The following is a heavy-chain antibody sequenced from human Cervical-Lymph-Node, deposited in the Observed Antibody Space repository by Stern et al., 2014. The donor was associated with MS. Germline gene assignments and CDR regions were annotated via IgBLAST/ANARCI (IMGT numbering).Heavy chain of an antibody. CDR2: IKEDGSGQ. Sequence: EVQLVESGGGLVQPGGSLRLSCAGSGFSFNNYWMSWVRQAPGKGLEWVANIKEDGSGQYYVDAGKGRFTISIESAKNWLYLKMNSLRAEDTAVYYCARDRRKYNWKYWGQGTLVTVSS. V-gene: IGHV3-7*01. CDR3: ARDRRKYNWKY. D-gene: IGHD1-20*01. J-gene: IGHJ4*02. CDR1: GFSFNNYW.